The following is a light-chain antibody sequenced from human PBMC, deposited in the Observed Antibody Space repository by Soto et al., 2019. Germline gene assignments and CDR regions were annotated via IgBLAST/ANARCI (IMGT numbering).Light chain of an antibody. CDR2: ENN. CDR3: GTWDNSLRSWV. J-gene: IGLJ3*02. V-gene: IGLV1-51*01. Sequence: QSVLTQPPSVSAAPGQKVTISCSGSSSKIGKNYVSWYQQLPGTAPKLLIYENNYRPSGIPDRFSGSRSGTSATLGITGLQTGDEADYYCGTWDNSLRSWVFGGGTQLTVL. CDR1: SSKIGKNY.